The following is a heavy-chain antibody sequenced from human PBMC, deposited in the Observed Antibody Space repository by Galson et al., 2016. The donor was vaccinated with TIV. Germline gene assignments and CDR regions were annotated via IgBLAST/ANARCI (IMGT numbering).Heavy chain of an antibody. CDR3: ARRGEASPTGFFDL. Sequence: PALVKPTQTLTLTCTFSGFSLYTRGVGVGWIRQPPGKALEWLALFYWDGEERYSPSLRGRVTISTDTSGNEVVVKMTNMDPVDTGTYFCARRGEASPTGFFDLWGQGSLVTVSS. CDR2: FYWDGEE. D-gene: IGHD4-17*01. J-gene: IGHJ4*02. V-gene: IGHV2-5*02. CDR1: GFSLYTRGVG.